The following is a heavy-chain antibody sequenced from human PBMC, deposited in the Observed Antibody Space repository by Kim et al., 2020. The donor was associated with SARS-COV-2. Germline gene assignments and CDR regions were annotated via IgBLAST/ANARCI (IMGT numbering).Heavy chain of an antibody. CDR2: I. D-gene: IGHD4-4*01. V-gene: IGHV3-48*03. J-gene: IGHJ4*02. CDR3: ARGPNYSPFDY. Sequence: IYTAESVRGLFTISRDNDKNSLFLQMNSLRAEDTAVYYCARGPNYSPFDYWGQGTLVTVSS.